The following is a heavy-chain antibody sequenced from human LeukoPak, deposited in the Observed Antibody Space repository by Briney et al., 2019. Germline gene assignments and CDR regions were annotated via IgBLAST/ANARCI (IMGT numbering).Heavy chain of an antibody. CDR3: ARHLLPLFGVRGFGRFDP. D-gene: IGHD3-10*01. V-gene: IGHV4-34*01. CDR2: INHSGST. CDR1: GGSFSGYY. Sequence: SETLSLTCAVYGGSFSGYYWSWIRQPPGKGLEWIGEINHSGSTNYNPSLKSRVTISVDTSKSQFSLKLSSVTAADTAVYYCARHLLPLFGVRGFGRFDPWGQGTLVTVSS. J-gene: IGHJ5*02.